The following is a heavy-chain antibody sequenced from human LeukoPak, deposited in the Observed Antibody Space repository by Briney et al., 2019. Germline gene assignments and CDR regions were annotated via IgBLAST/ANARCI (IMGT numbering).Heavy chain of an antibody. J-gene: IGHJ4*02. CDR2: ISYSGNT. CDR1: VGSISRGTYY. Sequence: SETLSLTCTVSVGSISRGTYYWGWIRQPPGKGLQWIGSISYSGNTYSNPSLASRVTMSVDTSKNQFSLKLSSVTAADTAVYYCGRDRRATYYYDSSGYYSDFWGQGTLVTVSS. CDR3: GRDRRATYYYDSSGYYSDF. D-gene: IGHD3-22*01. V-gene: IGHV4-39*07.